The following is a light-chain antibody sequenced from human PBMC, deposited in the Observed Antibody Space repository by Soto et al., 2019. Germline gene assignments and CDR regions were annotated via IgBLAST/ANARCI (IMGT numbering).Light chain of an antibody. V-gene: IGKV1-5*01. CDR1: QSISNR. J-gene: IGKJ1*01. CDR2: DAS. CDR3: QQYGGMWT. Sequence: DIPMTQSPSPMYASVGDRVTTTCRASQSISNRLAWYKQKPGKAPKVLIYDASSLESGVQSRFSGSGSGTEFSLTISSLKPEEFASDGCQQYGGMWTFGQGTKVDIK.